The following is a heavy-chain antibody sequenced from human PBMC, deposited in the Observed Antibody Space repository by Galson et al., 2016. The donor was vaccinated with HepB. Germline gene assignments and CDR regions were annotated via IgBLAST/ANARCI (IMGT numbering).Heavy chain of an antibody. V-gene: IGHV3-23*01. CDR3: AGGTAWHHFDF. D-gene: IGHD1-26*01. J-gene: IGHJ4*02. Sequence: SLRLSCAASGFSISSYAMRWVRQAPGKGLEWVSSINVNGETTYYADSVKGRFTISRDNSKNTLYLQMSSLRVEDEAIYFCAGGTAWHHFDFWGQGSLVIVSS. CDR1: GFSISSYA. CDR2: INVNGETT.